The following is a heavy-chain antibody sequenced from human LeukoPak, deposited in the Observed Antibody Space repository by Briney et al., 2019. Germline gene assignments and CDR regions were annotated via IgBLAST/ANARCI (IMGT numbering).Heavy chain of an antibody. Sequence: GGSLRLSCAASGFIFSGSAMHWVRQASGKGLEWVGRIRSKPNSYATAYAASVKGRFTISRDDSKNMAYLHMNSLKTEDTAVYYCTRGIEGAPGGYWGQGTLVTVSS. J-gene: IGHJ4*02. CDR2: IRSKPNSYAT. CDR1: GFIFSGSA. CDR3: TRGIEGAPGGY. D-gene: IGHD1-26*01. V-gene: IGHV3-73*01.